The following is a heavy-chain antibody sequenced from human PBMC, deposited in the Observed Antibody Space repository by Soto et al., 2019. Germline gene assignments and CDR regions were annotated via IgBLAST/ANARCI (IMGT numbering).Heavy chain of an antibody. V-gene: IGHV3-11*01. CDR1: GFTFSDYY. CDR2: ISSSGSTI. J-gene: IGHJ6*02. D-gene: IGHD3-16*01. CDR3: ARDLKGPFNRRALYYYYYGMDV. Sequence: QVQLVESGGGLVKPGGSLRLSCAASGFTFSDYYMSWIRQAPGKGLEWVSYISSSGSTIYYADSGKGRFTISRDNAKKSLYLQMNSLRAEDTAVYYCARDLKGPFNRRALYYYYYGMDVWGQGTTVTVS.